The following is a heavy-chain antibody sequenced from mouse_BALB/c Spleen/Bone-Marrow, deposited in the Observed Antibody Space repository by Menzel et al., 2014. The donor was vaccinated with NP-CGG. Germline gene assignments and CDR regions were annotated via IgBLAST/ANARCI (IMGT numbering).Heavy chain of an antibody. CDR3: NADPIT. Sequence: VQLQQPGAELVRSGASVKLSCTASGFNIKDYYMNWVKQRPEQGLEWIGWIDPENGDTEYAPKFQGKATMTADTPSNTAYLQLSSLTSEDTGVYYCNADPITWGQGTTLTVSS. J-gene: IGHJ2*01. CDR1: GFNIKDYY. V-gene: IGHV14-4*02. CDR2: IDPENGDT.